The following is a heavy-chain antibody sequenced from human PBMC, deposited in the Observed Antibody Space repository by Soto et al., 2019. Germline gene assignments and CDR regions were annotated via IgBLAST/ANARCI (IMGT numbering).Heavy chain of an antibody. CDR3: AKNQGVELVPLATVDWFDP. CDR2: ISGSGFKK. J-gene: IGHJ5*02. D-gene: IGHD1-26*01. V-gene: IGHV3-23*01. CDR1: GFICENFG. Sequence: GALRLSGAASGFICENFGMSWFRQAPGKGLEWISSISGSGFKKYYADSVKGRFTISRDNSKSTVYLELNNLSAEDTAVYHCAKNQGVELVPLATVDWFDPWGQGSVVTVSS.